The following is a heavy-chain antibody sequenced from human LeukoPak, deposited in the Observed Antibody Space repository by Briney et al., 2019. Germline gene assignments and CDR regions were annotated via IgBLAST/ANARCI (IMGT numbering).Heavy chain of an antibody. V-gene: IGHV4-30-4*01. CDR1: GGSISSGDYY. D-gene: IGHD3-22*01. J-gene: IGHJ5*02. CDR2: TYYSGST. CDR3: ARPYYYDSRIDP. Sequence: SETLSLTCTVSGGSISSGDYYWSWIRQPPGKGLEWIGFTYYSGSTYYNPSLKNRVSISVDTSKNQFSLNLSSVTAADTAVYYCARPYYYDSRIDPWGQGTLVAVSS.